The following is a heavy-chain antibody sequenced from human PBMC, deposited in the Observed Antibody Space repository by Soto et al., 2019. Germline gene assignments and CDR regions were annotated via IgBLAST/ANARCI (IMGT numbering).Heavy chain of an antibody. V-gene: IGHV3-23*01. CDR1: GFTFSSYA. D-gene: IGHD2-2*01. J-gene: IGHJ4*02. CDR2: ISGSADNT. Sequence: GGSLRLSCATSGFTFSSYAMSWVRQAPGKGLEWVSTISGSADNTYYADSMTGRFTISRDNSKNTLYLQMNSLRAEDTAVYYCAKGKFGLVVPAGGVYFDYWGQGSLVTVSS. CDR3: AKGKFGLVVPAGGVYFDY.